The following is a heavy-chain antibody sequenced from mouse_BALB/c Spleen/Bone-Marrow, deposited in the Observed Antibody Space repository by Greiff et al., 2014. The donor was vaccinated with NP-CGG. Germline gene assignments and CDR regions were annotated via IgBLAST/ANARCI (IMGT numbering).Heavy chain of an antibody. CDR1: GFNIKDTY. Sequence: VQLQQSGAELVKPGASVKLSCTASGFNIKDTYMHWVKQRPEQGLEWIGRIDPANGNTKYDPKFQGKATITADTSSNTAYLQLSSLTSEDTAVYYCARSGYGSSLFAYWGQGTLGTVSA. CDR3: ARSGYGSSLFAY. CDR2: IDPANGNT. D-gene: IGHD1-1*01. J-gene: IGHJ3*01. V-gene: IGHV14-3*02.